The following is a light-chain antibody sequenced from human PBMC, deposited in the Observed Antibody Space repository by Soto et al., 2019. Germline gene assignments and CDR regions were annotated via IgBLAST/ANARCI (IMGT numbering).Light chain of an antibody. CDR1: QSISSN. CDR2: GAS. J-gene: IGKJ3*01. Sequence: EIVMTQSPATLSVSPGERATFSCRASQSISSNLAWYQQRPGQAPRLLIYGASIRATGIPARFSGSGSGTEFTLTISSLQSADFAVYYCQQYNDWVTFGPGTKVDIK. CDR3: QQYNDWVT. V-gene: IGKV3-15*01.